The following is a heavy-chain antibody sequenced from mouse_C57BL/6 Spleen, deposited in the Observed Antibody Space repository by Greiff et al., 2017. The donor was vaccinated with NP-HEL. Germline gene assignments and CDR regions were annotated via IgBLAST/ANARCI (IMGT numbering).Heavy chain of an antibody. D-gene: IGHD1-1*01. CDR3: IGTTVVPYAMDY. V-gene: IGHV6-3*01. Sequence: DVMLVESGGGLVQPGGSMKLSCVASGFTFSNYWMNWVRQSPEKGLEWVAQIRLKSDNYATHYAESVKGRFTISRDDSKSSVYLQMNNLRAEDTGIYYCIGTTVVPYAMDYWGQGTSVTVSS. CDR2: IRLKSDNYAT. CDR1: GFTFSNYW. J-gene: IGHJ4*01.